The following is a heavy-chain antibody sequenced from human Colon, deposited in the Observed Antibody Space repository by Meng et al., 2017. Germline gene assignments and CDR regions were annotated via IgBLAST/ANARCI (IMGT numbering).Heavy chain of an antibody. CDR2: TYYRSKWYN. J-gene: IGHJ4*02. Sequence: QVQLQASGPGLVQPSQTLSLTRAISWYSVSSNSAAWNWIRRSPSRGLEWLGRTYYRSKWYNDYAVSVKSRITINPDTSKNQFSLQLNSVTPEDTAVYYCARDSSSSAYSPFDYWGQGTLVTVSS. D-gene: IGHD3-22*01. CDR3: ARDSSSSAYSPFDY. V-gene: IGHV6-1*01. CDR1: WYSVSSNSAA.